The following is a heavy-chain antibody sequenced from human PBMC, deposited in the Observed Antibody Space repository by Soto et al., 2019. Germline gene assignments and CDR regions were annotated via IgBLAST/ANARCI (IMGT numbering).Heavy chain of an antibody. Sequence: QVQLVQSGAEVKKPGASVKVSCKASGYTFTSYGISWVRQAPGQGLEWMGWISAYNGNTNYAQKLQGRVTMTTDTSMSTAYMELRSLRSDDTAVYYCARTTERQDGSGVRQRWYDYWGQGTLVTVSS. CDR2: ISAYNGNT. CDR3: ARTTERQDGSGVRQRWYDY. J-gene: IGHJ4*02. CDR1: GYTFTSYG. V-gene: IGHV1-18*01. D-gene: IGHD1-1*01.